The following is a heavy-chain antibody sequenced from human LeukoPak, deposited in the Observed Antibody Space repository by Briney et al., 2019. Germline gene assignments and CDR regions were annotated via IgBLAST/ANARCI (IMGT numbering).Heavy chain of an antibody. CDR2: IDPDSGGT. CDR1: GYTFTGYY. J-gene: IGHJ4*02. D-gene: IGHD2-2*02. V-gene: IGHV1-2*02. Sequence: ASVKVSCKPSGYTFTGYYLHWVRQAPGHGLEWMGRIDPDSGGTHYAQKFQVRVTVTRDTSITTVYMELSGLTSDDTAVYYCALVPGPYTTSRFDYWGQGTLVTVSS. CDR3: ALVPGPYTTSRFDY.